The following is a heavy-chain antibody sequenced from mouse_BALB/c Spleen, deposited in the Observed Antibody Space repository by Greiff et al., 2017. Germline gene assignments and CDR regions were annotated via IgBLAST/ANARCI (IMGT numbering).Heavy chain of an antibody. CDR1: GFTFSSFG. Sequence: EVKLVESGGGLVQPGGSRKLSCAASGFTFSSFGMHWVRQAPEKGLEWVAYISSGSSTIYYADTVKGRFTISRDNPKNTLFLQMTSLRSEDTAMYYCARNRYDEGNAMDYWGQGTSVTVSS. J-gene: IGHJ4*01. CDR3: ARNRYDEGNAMDY. D-gene: IGHD2-14*01. CDR2: ISSGSSTI. V-gene: IGHV5-17*02.